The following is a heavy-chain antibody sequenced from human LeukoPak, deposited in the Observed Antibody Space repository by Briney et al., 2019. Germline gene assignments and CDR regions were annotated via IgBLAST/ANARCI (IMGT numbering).Heavy chain of an antibody. J-gene: IGHJ5*02. Sequence: ASVKVSCKASGYTFTGYCMHWVRQAPGQGLEWMGWINPNSGGTNYAQKFQGRGTMTRDTSINTAYMELSRLRSDDPAVYYCARVSLSWGYYGSGSYHWFDPWGQGTLVTVSS. CDR1: GYTFTGYC. CDR2: INPNSGGT. V-gene: IGHV1-2*02. D-gene: IGHD3-10*01. CDR3: ARVSLSWGYYGSGSYHWFDP.